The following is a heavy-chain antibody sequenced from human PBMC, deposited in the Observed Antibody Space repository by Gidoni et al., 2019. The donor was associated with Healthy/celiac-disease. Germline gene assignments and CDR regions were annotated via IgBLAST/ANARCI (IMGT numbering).Heavy chain of an antibody. CDR1: GFTFDDYA. J-gene: IGHJ4*02. CDR3: AKDRNYSGNFEGLDY. Sequence: EVQLVESGGGLVQPGRSLRLSCAASGFTFDDYAMHWVRQAPGKGLEWVSGISWNSGSIGYADSVKGRFTISRDNAKNSLYLQMNSLRAEDTALYYCAKDRNYSGNFEGLDYWGQGTLVTVSS. D-gene: IGHD4-4*01. V-gene: IGHV3-9*01. CDR2: ISWNSGSI.